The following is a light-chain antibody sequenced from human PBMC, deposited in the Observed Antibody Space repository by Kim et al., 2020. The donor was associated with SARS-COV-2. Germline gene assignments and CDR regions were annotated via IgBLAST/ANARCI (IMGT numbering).Light chain of an antibody. V-gene: IGLV2-23*02. J-gene: IGLJ2*01. CDR1: SSDVGTHNL. Sequence: QSVLTQPASVSGSPRQSITISCTGTSSDVGTHNLVSWYQQHPGKAPKLIIYEVTKRPSGVSNRFSGSKSGNTASLTISGLQAEDEADYFCCSYAGSGTSVFGGGTQLTVL. CDR3: CSYAGSGTSV. CDR2: EVT.